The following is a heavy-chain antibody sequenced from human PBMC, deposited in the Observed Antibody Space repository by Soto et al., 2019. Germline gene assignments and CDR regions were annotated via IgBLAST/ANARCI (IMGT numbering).Heavy chain of an antibody. CDR3: ARETKSYYDILTGYPTTDY. J-gene: IGHJ4*02. CDR1: GGPISSGGYY. V-gene: IGHV4-31*03. D-gene: IGHD3-9*01. CDR2: IYYSGST. Sequence: SETLSLTCTVSGGPISSGGYYWSWIRQHPGKGLEWIGYIYYSGSTYYNPSLKSRVTISVDTSKNQFSLKLSSVTAADTAVYYCARETKSYYDILTGYPTTDYWGKGTLVTVS.